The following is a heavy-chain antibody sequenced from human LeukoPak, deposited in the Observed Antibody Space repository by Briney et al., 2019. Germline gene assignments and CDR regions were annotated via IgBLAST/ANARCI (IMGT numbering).Heavy chain of an antibody. J-gene: IGHJ5*02. CDR1: GDSIIGYY. V-gene: IGHV4-39*07. CDR3: ARDSGTTGEVKFDP. CDR2: IYYTGNT. D-gene: IGHD3-10*01. Sequence: PSETLSLTCSVSGDSIIGYYWGWIRQPPGKGLEWIGNIYYTGNTYYNSSLKSRVTISLDTSKNQFSLKLMSVTAADTAVYYCARDSGTTGEVKFDPWRRGTLVTV.